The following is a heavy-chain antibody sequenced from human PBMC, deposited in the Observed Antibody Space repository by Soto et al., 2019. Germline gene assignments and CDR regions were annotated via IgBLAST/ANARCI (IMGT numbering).Heavy chain of an antibody. V-gene: IGHV3-33*01. CDR2: LGEDGGTT. D-gene: IGHD6-13*01. CDR3: AVPGRAEAGNWFDP. CDR1: GFTFISYR. J-gene: IGHJ5*02. Sequence: QVQLVESGGGVVQPGRSLRLACAATGFTFISYRMHWVLQSAGKGLEWVAVLGEDGGTTYYAEPVNARFTISRYNSKNKQYSPKNSLRAENTAVDYCAVPGRAEAGNWFDPWGQGTPVPVSS.